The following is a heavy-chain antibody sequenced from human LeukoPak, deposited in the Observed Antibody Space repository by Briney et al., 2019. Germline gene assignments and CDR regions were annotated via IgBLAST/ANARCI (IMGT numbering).Heavy chain of an antibody. Sequence: ASVKVSCKVSGYTLTELSMHWVRQAPGKGLEWMGGFDPEDGETIYAQKFQGRVSMTEDTSTDTAYMELSSLRSEDTAVYYCATRAYYPDAFDIWGQGTMVTVSS. CDR1: GYTLTELS. CDR3: ATRAYYPDAFDI. CDR2: FDPEDGET. J-gene: IGHJ3*02. V-gene: IGHV1-24*01. D-gene: IGHD1-26*01.